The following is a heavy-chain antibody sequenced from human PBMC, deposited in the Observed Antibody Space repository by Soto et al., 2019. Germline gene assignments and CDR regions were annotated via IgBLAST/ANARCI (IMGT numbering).Heavy chain of an antibody. V-gene: IGHV1-46*01. CDR1: GYTFTSYY. J-gene: IGHJ6*02. CDR3: AREWYSSGSDYYYYGMDV. Sequence: SVKVSCKASGYTFTSYYMHWVRQAPGQGLEWMGIINSSGGSTSYAQKFQGRVTMTRDTSTSTVYMELSSLRSEDTAVYYCAREWYSSGSDYYYYGMDVWGQGTTVTVSS. D-gene: IGHD6-25*01. CDR2: INSSGGST.